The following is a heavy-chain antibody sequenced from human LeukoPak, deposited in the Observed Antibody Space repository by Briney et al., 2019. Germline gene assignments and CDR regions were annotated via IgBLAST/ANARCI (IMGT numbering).Heavy chain of an antibody. Sequence: TSETLSLTCAVYGGSFSGYYWSWIRQPPGEGLEWIGEINHSGSTNYNPSLKSRVTISVDTSKNQFSLKLSSVTAADTAVYYCARTAVAGCKTCFDYWGQGTLVTVSS. CDR2: INHSGST. CDR3: ARTAVAGCKTCFDY. D-gene: IGHD6-19*01. CDR1: GGSFSGYY. J-gene: IGHJ4*02. V-gene: IGHV4-34*01.